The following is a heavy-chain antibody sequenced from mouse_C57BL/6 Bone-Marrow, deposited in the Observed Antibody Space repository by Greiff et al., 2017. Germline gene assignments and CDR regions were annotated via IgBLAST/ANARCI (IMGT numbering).Heavy chain of an antibody. Sequence: QVQLQQPGAELVKPGASVKLSCKASGYTFTSYWMQWVKQRPGQGLEWIGELDPSDSYTNYTQKFKGKATLTVATSSSTADMQLSSLTAEDSAVYYCARDGYYAWFAYWGQGTLVTVSA. CDR2: LDPSDSYT. V-gene: IGHV1-50*01. CDR3: ARDGYYAWFAY. J-gene: IGHJ3*01. D-gene: IGHD2-3*01. CDR1: GYTFTSYW.